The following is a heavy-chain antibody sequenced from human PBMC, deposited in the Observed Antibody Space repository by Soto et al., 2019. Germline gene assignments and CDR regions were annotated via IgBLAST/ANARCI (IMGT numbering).Heavy chain of an antibody. Sequence: PGGSLRLSCAASGFTFTMYSMNWVRQAPGKGLEWVSSISSTTDYIYYGDSMKGRFTISRDNAKNSLYLEMNSLRAEDTAVYYCARESEDPTSNFDYWGQGTLVTVSS. CDR3: ARESEDPTSNFDY. V-gene: IGHV3-21*06. CDR1: GFTFTMYS. CDR2: ISSTTDYI. J-gene: IGHJ4*02.